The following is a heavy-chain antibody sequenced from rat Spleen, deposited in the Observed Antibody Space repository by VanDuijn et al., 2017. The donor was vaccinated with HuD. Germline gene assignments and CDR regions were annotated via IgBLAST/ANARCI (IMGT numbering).Heavy chain of an antibody. V-gene: IGHV5-7*01. J-gene: IGHJ2*01. CDR1: GFTFSDYN. D-gene: IGHD4-3*01. Sequence: EVQLVESGGGLVQPGRSLKLSCAASGFTFSDYNMAWVRQAPKKGLEWVATISYDGSSTYYPDSVKGRFTISRDNAKSTLYLQMNSLRSEDTATYYCTRDPYNSGYPGNWGQGVMVTVSS. CDR2: ISYDGSST. CDR3: TRDPYNSGYPGN.